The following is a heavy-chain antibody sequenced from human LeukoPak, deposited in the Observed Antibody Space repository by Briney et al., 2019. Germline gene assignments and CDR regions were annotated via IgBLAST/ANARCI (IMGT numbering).Heavy chain of an antibody. CDR3: ARDLQGDGSNDY. D-gene: IGHD5-24*01. CDR2: IIPIFGTA. Sequence: SVKVSFTASGGTFSSYAISWVRQAPGQGLEWMGGIIPIFGTANYAQKFQGRVTITADESTSTAYMELSSLRSEDTAVYYCARDLQGDGSNDYWGQGTLVTVSS. J-gene: IGHJ4*02. V-gene: IGHV1-69*13. CDR1: GGTFSSYA.